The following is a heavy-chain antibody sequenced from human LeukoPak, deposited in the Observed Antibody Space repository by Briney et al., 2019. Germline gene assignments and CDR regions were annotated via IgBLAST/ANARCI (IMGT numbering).Heavy chain of an antibody. V-gene: IGHV3-23*01. CDR2: ISASGGDT. CDR3: AKDVRRCNGGCT. D-gene: IGHD2-15*01. CDR1: GFSFSTYS. J-gene: IGHJ5*02. Sequence: GGSLRLSCAASGFSFSTYSFSWVRQAPGKGLEWVSGISASGGDTFYADSVKGRFTISRDNSKNTLSLQMNRLRVEDTAMYYCAKDVRRCNGGCTWGQGTLVTVSS.